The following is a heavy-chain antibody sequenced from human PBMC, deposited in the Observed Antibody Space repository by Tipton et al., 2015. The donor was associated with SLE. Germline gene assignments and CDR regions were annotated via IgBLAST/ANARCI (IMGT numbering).Heavy chain of an antibody. V-gene: IGHV3-23*01. D-gene: IGHD4/OR15-4a*01. Sequence: SLRLSCAASGFTLSSYTMRWVRQAPGKGLAWVSSFSGSGDITYYADSVKGRFTISRDNSKNTLYLQMNSLRAEDTALYYCANGPYGESYGAIDIWGQGTLVTVSS. J-gene: IGHJ3*02. CDR2: FSGSGDIT. CDR1: GFTLSSYT. CDR3: ANGPYGESYGAIDI.